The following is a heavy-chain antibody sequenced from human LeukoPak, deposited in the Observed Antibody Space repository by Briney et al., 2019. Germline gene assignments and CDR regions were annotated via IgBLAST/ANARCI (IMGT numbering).Heavy chain of an antibody. Sequence: GASVKVSCKSSVYTFTGYYMHWVRPAPGQGLEWMGWINPNSGGTDYAQRFQGRVTMTRDTSISTAYMELSRLRSDDTAVYYCARGPSSGWFLSQFDYWGQGTLVTVSS. CDR3: ARGPSSGWFLSQFDY. V-gene: IGHV1-2*02. CDR1: VYTFTGYY. J-gene: IGHJ4*02. CDR2: INPNSGGT. D-gene: IGHD6-19*01.